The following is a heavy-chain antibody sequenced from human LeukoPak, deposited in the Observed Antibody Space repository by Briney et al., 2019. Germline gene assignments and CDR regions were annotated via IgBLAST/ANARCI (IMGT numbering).Heavy chain of an antibody. J-gene: IGHJ4*02. CDR3: ARASDTYYYDSSGPPVSY. D-gene: IGHD3-22*01. CDR2: ISSSSSYI. V-gene: IGHV3-21*01. Sequence: GGSLRLSCAASGFTFSSYSMNWVRQAPGKGLEWVSSISSSSSYIYYADSVKGRFTISRDNAKNSLYLQMNSLRAEDTAVYYCARASDTYYYDSSGPPVSYWGQGTLVTVSS. CDR1: GFTFSSYS.